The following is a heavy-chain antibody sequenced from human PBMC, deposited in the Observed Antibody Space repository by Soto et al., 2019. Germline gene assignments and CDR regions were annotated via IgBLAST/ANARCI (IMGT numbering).Heavy chain of an antibody. CDR2: IWYDGSNT. Sequence: GGSLRLSCAASGFIFSSFGMHWVRQAPGKGLEWVAHIWYDGSNTYYADSVKGRFTISRDNSRNTLYLQMNSLRAEDTAVYHCVRDLLGSGGHSDYWGQGTPVTVSS. V-gene: IGHV3-33*01. CDR1: GFIFSSFG. CDR3: VRDLLGSGGHSDY. J-gene: IGHJ4*02. D-gene: IGHD7-27*01.